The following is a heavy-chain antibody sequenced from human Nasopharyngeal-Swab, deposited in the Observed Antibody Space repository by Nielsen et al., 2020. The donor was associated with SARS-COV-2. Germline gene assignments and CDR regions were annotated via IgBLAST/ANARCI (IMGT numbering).Heavy chain of an antibody. CDR2: ISSSSSTT. J-gene: IGHJ6*03. V-gene: IGHV3-48*01. D-gene: IGHD3-10*01. CDR3: AKRVAGKYYYMDV. CDR1: GFTFSSYS. Sequence: GESLKISCAASGFTFSSYSMNWVRQAPGKGLEWVSYISSSSSTTYYAGSVKGRFTISRDNSRNTLYLQLNSLRAEDTAIYYCAKRVAGKYYYMDVWGKGTTVTVSS.